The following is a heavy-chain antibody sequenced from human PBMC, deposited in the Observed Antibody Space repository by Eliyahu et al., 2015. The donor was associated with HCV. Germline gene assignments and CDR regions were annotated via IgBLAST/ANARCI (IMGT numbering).Heavy chain of an antibody. V-gene: IGHV3-23*01. CDR1: GXSFSXFA. J-gene: IGHJ5*02. CDR2: IRGSGDGT. D-gene: IGHD4-17*01. CDR3: GRDPNGDYIGAWWFDP. Sequence: EVQLLESGGSLVQPGGSLRLSCAASGXSFSXFAMSWVRQSPGKGLEWVSAIRGSGDGTFYADSVKGRFTISRDNSKNTLYLEMSSLRVEDTAVYYCGRDPNGDYIGAWWFDPMGRGTPVTVSS.